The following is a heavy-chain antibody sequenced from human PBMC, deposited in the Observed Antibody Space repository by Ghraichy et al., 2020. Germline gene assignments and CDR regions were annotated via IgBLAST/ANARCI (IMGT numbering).Heavy chain of an antibody. CDR1: GFTFSSYG. CDR2: ISYDGSNK. V-gene: IGHV3-30*18. CDR3: AKAYSSGWHRRTNWYFDL. J-gene: IGHJ2*01. D-gene: IGHD6-19*01. Sequence: GGSLRLSCAASGFTFSSYGMHWVRQAPGKGLEWVAVISYDGSNKYYADSVKGRFTISRDNSKNTLYLQMNSLRAEDTAVYYCAKAYSSGWHRRTNWYFDLWGRGTLVTVSS.